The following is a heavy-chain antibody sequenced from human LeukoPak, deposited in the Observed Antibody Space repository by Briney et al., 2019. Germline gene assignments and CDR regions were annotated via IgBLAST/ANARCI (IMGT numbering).Heavy chain of an antibody. Sequence: PGGSLRLSCAASGFTFSSYAMSRVRQAPGKGLEWVSAISGSGGSTYYADSVKGRFTISRDNSKNTLYLQMNSLRAEDTAVYYCVASRQQLVPRRFDYWGQGTLVTVSS. D-gene: IGHD6-13*01. J-gene: IGHJ4*02. V-gene: IGHV3-23*01. CDR3: VASRQQLVPRRFDY. CDR2: ISGSGGST. CDR1: GFTFSSYA.